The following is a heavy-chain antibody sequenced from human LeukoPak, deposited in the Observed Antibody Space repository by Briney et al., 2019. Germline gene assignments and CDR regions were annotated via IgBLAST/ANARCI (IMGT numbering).Heavy chain of an antibody. Sequence: PGGSLRLSCAASGFTFSSYGMHWVRQAPRKGLEWVAVIWSDGSNKYYADSVKGRFTISRDNSKNTLYLQMNSLRAEDTAVYYCARDLFENYDSSGCFDYWGQGTLVTVSS. CDR2: IWSDGSNK. J-gene: IGHJ4*02. V-gene: IGHV3-33*01. CDR3: ARDLFENYDSSGCFDY. CDR1: GFTFSSYG. D-gene: IGHD3-22*01.